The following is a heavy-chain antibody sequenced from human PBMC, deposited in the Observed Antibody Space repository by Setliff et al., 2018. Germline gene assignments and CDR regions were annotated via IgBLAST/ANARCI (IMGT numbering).Heavy chain of an antibody. V-gene: IGHV4-61*09. J-gene: IGHJ6*03. D-gene: IGHD3-3*01. Sequence: TLSLTCTVSGGSISGFNYWTWIRQPAGKGLEWIGQIYTSWSTNYNPSLKSRVTISLDTSKNQSSLKLNSVTAADTAVYYCARMSGFFYIDVWGNGTTVTVSS. CDR1: GGSISGFNY. CDR3: ARMSGFFYIDV. CDR2: IYTSWST.